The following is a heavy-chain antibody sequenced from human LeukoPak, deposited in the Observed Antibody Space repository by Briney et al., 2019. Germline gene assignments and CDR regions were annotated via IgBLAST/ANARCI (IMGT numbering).Heavy chain of an antibody. Sequence: GGSLRLSCAASGFTFSSYAMHWVRQAPGKGLEWVAVISHDGSNKYYADSVKGRFTISRDNSKNTLYLQMNSLRAEDTAVYYCARECGGDCYYYFDYWGQGTLVTVSS. D-gene: IGHD2-21*02. CDR2: ISHDGSNK. J-gene: IGHJ4*02. CDR1: GFTFSSYA. V-gene: IGHV3-30-3*01. CDR3: ARECGGDCYYYFDY.